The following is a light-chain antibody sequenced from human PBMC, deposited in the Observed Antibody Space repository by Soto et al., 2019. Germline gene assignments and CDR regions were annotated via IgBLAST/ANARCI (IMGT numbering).Light chain of an antibody. CDR3: SSYTSSSTRV. J-gene: IGLJ2*01. CDR1: SSDVGGYNY. CDR2: DVS. V-gene: IGLV2-14*01. Sequence: QSALTQPASVSRSPGQSITISCTGTSSDVGGYNYVSWYQQHPGKAPKLMIYDVSNRPSGFSNRFSGSKSGNTASLTISGVQAEDEADYYCSSYTSSSTRVFGGGTKLTVL.